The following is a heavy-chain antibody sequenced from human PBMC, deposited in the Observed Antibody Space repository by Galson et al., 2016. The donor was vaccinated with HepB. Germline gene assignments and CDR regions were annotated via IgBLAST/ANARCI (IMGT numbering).Heavy chain of an antibody. CDR2: VNHGGNI. CDR3: ARGRGGTFRD. J-gene: IGHJ4*02. V-gene: IGHV4-34*01. Sequence: SETLSLTCAVFDGSLSGYFWSWIRQPPGKGLEWIGEVNHGGNINYNPSLKSRVTISVATSRNQFSLRLTSVTAADTAGYYCARGRGGTFRDWGQGTLVAVSS. D-gene: IGHD1-26*01. CDR1: DGSLSGYF.